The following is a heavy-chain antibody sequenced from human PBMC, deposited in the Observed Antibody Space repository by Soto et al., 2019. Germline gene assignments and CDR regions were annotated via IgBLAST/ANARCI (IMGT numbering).Heavy chain of an antibody. CDR2: ISSSSSYT. CDR1: GFTFSDYY. Sequence: GGSLRLSCAAPGFTFSDYYMSWIRQASGKGLEWVSYISSSSSYTNYANSVKGRFTISRDNAKNSLYLQMNSLRAEDTAVYYYARKHHFRAARGYNFLAYWGKAT. D-gene: IGHD3-3*01. V-gene: IGHV3-11*06. J-gene: IGHJ4*02. CDR3: ARKHHFRAARGYNFLAY.